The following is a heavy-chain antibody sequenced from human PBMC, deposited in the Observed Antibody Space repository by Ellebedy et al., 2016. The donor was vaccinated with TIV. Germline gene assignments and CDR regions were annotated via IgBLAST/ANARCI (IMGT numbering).Heavy chain of an antibody. Sequence: GESLKISCAASGFTFSSYWMSWVRQAPGEGLEWVANIKYDLSHTYYLDSVKGRFTISRDNAKNSLYLHMNSLRAEDTALYYCARGPAGYNAGKHDFWGQGTLVVVSS. CDR3: ARGPAGYNAGKHDF. D-gene: IGHD1-14*01. CDR1: GFTFSSYW. V-gene: IGHV3-7*01. CDR2: IKYDLSHT. J-gene: IGHJ4*02.